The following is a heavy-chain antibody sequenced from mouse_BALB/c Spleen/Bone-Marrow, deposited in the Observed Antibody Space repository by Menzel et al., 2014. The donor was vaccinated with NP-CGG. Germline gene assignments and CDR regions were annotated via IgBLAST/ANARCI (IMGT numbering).Heavy chain of an antibody. D-gene: IGHD2-4*01. V-gene: IGHV1-7*01. CDR2: INPITGYT. CDR3: ARNYDYDGGYCAMDY. CDR1: GYTFTSYW. J-gene: IGHJ4*01. Sequence: QVHVKQSGAQVAKPGASVKMSCKASGYTFTSYWMHWVKQRPGQGLEWIGYINPITGYTEYNQKFKDKATLTADKSSSTACMQLSSLTSEDSAVYYCARNYDYDGGYCAMDYWGQGTSVTVSS.